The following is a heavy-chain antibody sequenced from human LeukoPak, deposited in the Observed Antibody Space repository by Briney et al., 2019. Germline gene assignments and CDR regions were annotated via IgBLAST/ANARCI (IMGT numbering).Heavy chain of an antibody. CDR3: ARHLPILRYLSWFDP. J-gene: IGHJ5*02. CDR2: IHISGNT. V-gene: IGHV4-61*09. D-gene: IGHD3-9*01. CDR1: GGSISSGSYC. Sequence: SETLSLTCTVSGGSISSGSYCWSWIRQPAGKGLEWIGHIHISGNTNYNPSLKSRVTISVDTSRNQFSLKLSSVTAADTAVYYCARHLPILRYLSWFDPWGQGTLVTVSS.